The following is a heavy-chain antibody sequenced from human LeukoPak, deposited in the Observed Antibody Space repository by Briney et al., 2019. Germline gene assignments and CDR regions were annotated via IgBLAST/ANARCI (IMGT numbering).Heavy chain of an antibody. Sequence: ASVKVSCKASGYTFTGYYVHWVRQAPGQGRECMGWINPNSGATNYAQKFQGRVTMTRDTSISTAYMDLSRLISDDTAVYHCARVALNTVTEHLFDPWGQGTLVTVSS. CDR2: INPNSGAT. CDR3: ARVALNTVTEHLFDP. D-gene: IGHD4-17*01. J-gene: IGHJ5*01. CDR1: GYTFTGYY. V-gene: IGHV1-2*02.